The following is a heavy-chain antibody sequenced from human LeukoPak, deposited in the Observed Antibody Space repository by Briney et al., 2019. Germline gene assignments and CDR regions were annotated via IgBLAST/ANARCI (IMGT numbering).Heavy chain of an antibody. CDR1: GFTFSTYT. CDR3: TRGPGRSSSPYYGMDV. D-gene: IGHD6-6*01. Sequence: GGSLRLSCAASGFTFSTYTMYWVRHPPGKRLEWVSIIGSSGGGIHYADSVKGRFTISRDNSKNTVYLQMNSLRAEDTAVYYCTRGPGRSSSPYYGMDVWGQGTTVTVSS. V-gene: IGHV3-23*01. CDR2: IGSSGGGI. J-gene: IGHJ6*02.